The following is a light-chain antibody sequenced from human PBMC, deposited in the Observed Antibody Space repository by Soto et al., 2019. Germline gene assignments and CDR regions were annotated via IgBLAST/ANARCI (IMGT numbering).Light chain of an antibody. Sequence: EIVLTQSPGTLSLSPGERATLSCRASQSVSSVRLAWYQQKPGQAPRLLIYAASTRATGIPDRFSGSRSGTGFTLTISRLEPEDFAVYYCQQYGSSPLYTFGQGTKLEIK. CDR3: QQYGSSPLYT. CDR1: QSVSSVR. CDR2: AAS. V-gene: IGKV3-20*01. J-gene: IGKJ2*01.